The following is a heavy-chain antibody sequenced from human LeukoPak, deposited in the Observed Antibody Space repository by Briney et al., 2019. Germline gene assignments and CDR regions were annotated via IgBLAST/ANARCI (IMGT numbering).Heavy chain of an antibody. V-gene: IGHV6-1*01. CDR2: TYYRSTWYY. CDR1: GDSVSSDTAA. J-gene: IGHJ4*02. Sequence: SQTLSLTCAISGDSVSSDTAAWNWLRQSPSKGLEWLGRTYYRSTWYYDYAPSMKSRIAINPDTSKNQFSLLLTSVTPDDTAVYYCARDQYTITWSLGLDSWGQGTLVTVSS. D-gene: IGHD2-2*02. CDR3: ARDQYTITWSLGLDS.